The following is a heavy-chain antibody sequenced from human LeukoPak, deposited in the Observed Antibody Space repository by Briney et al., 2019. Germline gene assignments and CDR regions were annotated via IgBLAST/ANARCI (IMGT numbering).Heavy chain of an antibody. V-gene: IGHV3-48*02. J-gene: IGHJ6*02. CDR2: ISSSSSTI. D-gene: IGHD4-17*01. CDR1: GFTFRTYS. Sequence: PGGSLRLSCAASGFTFRTYSMNWVRQAPGKGLEWVSYISSSSSTIHYADSVRGRFTISRDNANNSLYLQINSPRDEDTAVYYCARAFYGDYGMDVWGQGTTVTVSS. CDR3: ARAFYGDYGMDV.